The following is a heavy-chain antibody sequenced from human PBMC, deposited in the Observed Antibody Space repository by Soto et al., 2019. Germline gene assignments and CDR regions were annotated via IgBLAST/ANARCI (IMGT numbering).Heavy chain of an antibody. Sequence: GSLRLSCAASGFTFSSYSMNWVRQAPGKGLEWVSAISSSSSYIYYADSVKGRFTISRDNAKNSLYLQMNSLRAEDTAVYYCARGSAAAAFDFWCQRTLVTVSS. D-gene: IGHD6-13*01. J-gene: IGHJ4*02. CDR2: ISSSSSYI. CDR1: GFTFSSYS. V-gene: IGHV3-21*01. CDR3: ARGSAAAAFDF.